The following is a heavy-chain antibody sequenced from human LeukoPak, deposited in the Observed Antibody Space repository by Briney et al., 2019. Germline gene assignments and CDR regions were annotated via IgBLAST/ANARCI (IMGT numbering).Heavy chain of an antibody. CDR2: IYYSGST. J-gene: IGHJ4*02. V-gene: IGHV4-59*01. CDR1: GGSISSYY. CDR3: ARVPGDYGLDY. Sequence: PSETLSLTCTVSGGSISSYYWSWIRQPPGKGLEWIGYIYYSGSTNYNPSLKSRVTISVVTSKNQFSLKLSSVTAADTAVYYCARVPGDYGLDYWGQGTLVTVSS. D-gene: IGHD4-17*01.